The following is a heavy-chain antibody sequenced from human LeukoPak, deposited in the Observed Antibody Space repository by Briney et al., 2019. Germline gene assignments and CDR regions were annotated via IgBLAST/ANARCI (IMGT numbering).Heavy chain of an antibody. Sequence: PGGSLRLSCAASGFSLSAYGVHWVRQAPGKGLEWVAVIWYDGTSKDYVDSVKGRFTFSRDNSENTLYLQMNSLTVEDTAVYYCARSQSSSLIDYWGQGTLVTVSS. D-gene: IGHD6-13*01. V-gene: IGHV3-33*01. J-gene: IGHJ4*02. CDR2: IWYDGTSK. CDR3: ARSQSSSLIDY. CDR1: GFSLSAYG.